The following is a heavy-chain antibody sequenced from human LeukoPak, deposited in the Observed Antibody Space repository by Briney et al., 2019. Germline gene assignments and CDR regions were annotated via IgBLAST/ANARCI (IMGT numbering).Heavy chain of an antibody. Sequence: PSETLSLTCTVSGGSISSSSYYWGWIRQPPGKGLEWIGSIYYSGSTYYNPSLKSRVTISVDTSKNQFSLKLSSVTAADTAVYYCARSWYSSSWHHYFDYWGQGTLVTVSS. V-gene: IGHV4-39*07. J-gene: IGHJ4*02. CDR3: ARSWYSSSWHHYFDY. CDR2: IYYSGST. D-gene: IGHD6-13*01. CDR1: GGSISSSSYY.